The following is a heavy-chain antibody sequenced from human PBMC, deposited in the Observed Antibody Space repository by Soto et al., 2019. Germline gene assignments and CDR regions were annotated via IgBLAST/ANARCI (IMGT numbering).Heavy chain of an antibody. Sequence: QVQLVQSGAEVQKPGASVKVSCKASGYTFSNYYIHWVRQAPGQGLEWMGIINPTGGSTSYAQELQGRVTMTRDTSTTAVYMELTSLRSEDTAVYYCARESHHVGATTWGYYYSGMDVWGQGTTVTVSS. CDR2: INPTGGST. CDR3: ARESHHVGATTWGYYYSGMDV. J-gene: IGHJ6*02. V-gene: IGHV1-46*01. D-gene: IGHD1-26*01. CDR1: GYTFSNYY.